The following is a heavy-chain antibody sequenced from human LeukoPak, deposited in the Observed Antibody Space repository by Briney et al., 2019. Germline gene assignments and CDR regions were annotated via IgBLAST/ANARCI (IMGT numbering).Heavy chain of an antibody. CDR2: VFHSGNS. CDR3: ARVPIIRGILDY. D-gene: IGHD2/OR15-2a*01. V-gene: IGHV4-30-4*01. CDR1: GDSISRSDW. Sequence: SETLSLTGAVSGDSISRSDWWTWIRQPPGKSLEWIGYVFHSGNSYVNPTLRSRVTISIDTSKNQFSLNLNSVTAADTAVYYCARVPIIRGILDYWGQGALVTVSS. J-gene: IGHJ4*02.